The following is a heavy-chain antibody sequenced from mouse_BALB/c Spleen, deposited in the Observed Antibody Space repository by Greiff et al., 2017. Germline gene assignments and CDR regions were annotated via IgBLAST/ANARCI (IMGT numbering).Heavy chain of an antibody. CDR3: ARHEAYYRPFDY. V-gene: IGHV5-6*01. D-gene: IGHD2-14*01. CDR2: ISRGGSYT. J-gene: IGHJ2*01. CDR1: GFTFSSYG. Sequence: EVQRVESGGDLVKPGGSLKLSCAASGFTFSSYGMSWVRQTPDKRLEWVATISRGGSYTYYPDSVKGRFTISRDNAKNTLYLQMSSLKSEDTAMYYCARHEAYYRPFDYWGQGTTLTVSS.